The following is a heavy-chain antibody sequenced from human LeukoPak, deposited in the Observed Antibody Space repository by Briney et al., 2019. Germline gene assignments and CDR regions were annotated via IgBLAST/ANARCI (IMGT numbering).Heavy chain of an antibody. J-gene: IGHJ6*02. CDR3: ARDSVKIAAAGSYYYGMDV. CDR2: INPNSGGT. Sequence: GASVKVSCKASGYTFTGYYMHWVRQAPGQGLEWMGWINPNSGGTNCAQKFQGRVTMTRDTSISTAYMELSRLRSDDTAVYYCARDSVKIAAAGSYYYGMDVWGQGTTVTVSS. V-gene: IGHV1-2*02. CDR1: GYTFTGYY. D-gene: IGHD6-13*01.